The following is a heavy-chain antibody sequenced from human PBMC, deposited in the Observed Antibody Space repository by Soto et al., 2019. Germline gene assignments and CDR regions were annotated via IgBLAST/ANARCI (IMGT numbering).Heavy chain of an antibody. CDR3: ANTPFGKTVQH. CDR2: ISGSGDNT. J-gene: IGHJ1*01. V-gene: IGHV3-23*01. Sequence: GGSLRVSSAASEFTFSNYVMSWVRQAPGKGLEWVSSISGSGDNTYYADSVKGRFTISRDNSKNTLFLQMNSLRAEDTAVYYCANTPFGKTVQHWGQGTLVTVSS. D-gene: IGHD3-3*01. CDR1: EFTFSNYV.